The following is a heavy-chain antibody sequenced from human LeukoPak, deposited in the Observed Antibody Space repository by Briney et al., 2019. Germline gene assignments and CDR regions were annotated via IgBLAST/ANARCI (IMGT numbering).Heavy chain of an antibody. D-gene: IGHD3-22*01. CDR2: IYTSGST. CDR1: GGSISSGSYY. Sequence: SQTLSLTCTVSGGSISSGSYYWSWIRQPAGKGLEWIGRIYTSGSTNYNPSLKSRVTMSVDTSKNQFSLKLSSVTAADTAVYYCARSIYYDSSGYGYYYYMDVWGKGTTVTISS. J-gene: IGHJ6*03. CDR3: ARSIYYDSSGYGYYYYMDV. V-gene: IGHV4-61*02.